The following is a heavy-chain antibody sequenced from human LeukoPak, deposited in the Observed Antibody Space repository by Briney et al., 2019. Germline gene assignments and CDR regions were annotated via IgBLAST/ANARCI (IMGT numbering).Heavy chain of an antibody. D-gene: IGHD6-13*01. Sequence: GGSLRLSCAASGFTFSSYAMHWVRQAPGNGLEWVAVISYDGSNKYYAHSVKGRFTISRDNSKNTLYLQMNSLRAEDAAVYYCARPLHRIGIAAAGTEDLDYYYMDVWGKGTTVTVSS. CDR3: ARPLHRIGIAAAGTEDLDYYYMDV. V-gene: IGHV3-30-3*01. CDR1: GFTFSSYA. CDR2: ISYDGSNK. J-gene: IGHJ6*03.